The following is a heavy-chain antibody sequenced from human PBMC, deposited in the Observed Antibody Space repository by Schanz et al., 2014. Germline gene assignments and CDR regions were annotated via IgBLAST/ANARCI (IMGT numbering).Heavy chain of an antibody. CDR1: GVTFSDYY. V-gene: IGHV3-11*01. J-gene: IGHJ6*02. CDR2: ISSSGSTI. CDR3: ARFLARYQYYGVDV. Sequence: VQLLESGGGFVQPGGSLRLSCVASGVTFSDYYMSWIRPAPGKGLEWVSYISSSGSTIYYADSVKGRFSISRDNGETSVYLQINSLRVEDTAVYYCARFLARYQYYGVDVWGQGTTVIVSS. D-gene: IGHD3-10*01.